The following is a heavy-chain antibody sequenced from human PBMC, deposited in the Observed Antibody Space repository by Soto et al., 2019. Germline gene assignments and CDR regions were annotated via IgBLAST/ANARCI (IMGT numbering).Heavy chain of an antibody. CDR1: GFTFSSYA. D-gene: IGHD1-26*01. V-gene: IGHV3-23*01. CDR3: AKGLGSGSYAASDS. CDR2: ITGSGDRT. J-gene: IGHJ5*01. Sequence: EVQLLESGGGLVQPGGSLRLSCAASGFTFSSYALSWVRQAPGKGLEWVSAITGSGDRTYYADSVKGRLTISRDNSKNTFSLEMNSLRAEDTAVYYCAKGLGSGSYAASDSWGQGTLVTVSS.